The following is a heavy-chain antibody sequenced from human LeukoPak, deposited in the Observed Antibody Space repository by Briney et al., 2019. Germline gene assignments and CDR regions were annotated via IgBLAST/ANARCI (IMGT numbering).Heavy chain of an antibody. J-gene: IGHJ6*02. CDR3: ASPSAALVVITNYYGMDV. CDR1: GFTVSSNY. V-gene: IGHV3-53*01. Sequence: PGGSLRLSCAASGFTVSSNYMSWVRQAPGKGLEWVSVIYSGGSTYYADSVKGRLTISRDNSKNTLYLQMNSLRAEDTAVYYCASPSAALVVITNYYGMDVWGQGTTVTVSS. CDR2: IYSGGST. D-gene: IGHD3-22*01.